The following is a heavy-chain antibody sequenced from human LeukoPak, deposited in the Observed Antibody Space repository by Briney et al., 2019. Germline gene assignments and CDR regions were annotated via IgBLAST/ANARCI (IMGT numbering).Heavy chain of an antibody. CDR2: FDPEDAEV. Sequence: ASVKVSCKVSGNTLTDLSIHWVRQAPEKGLDWMGGFDPEDAEVIYAEKFQDRVTMAEDPSTDTAYLELSSLRSEDTAVYYCAAEGQWSLVHYFNSWGQGTLVTVSS. D-gene: IGHD2-15*01. CDR3: AAEGQWSLVHYFNS. CDR1: GNTLTDLS. J-gene: IGHJ4*02. V-gene: IGHV1-24*01.